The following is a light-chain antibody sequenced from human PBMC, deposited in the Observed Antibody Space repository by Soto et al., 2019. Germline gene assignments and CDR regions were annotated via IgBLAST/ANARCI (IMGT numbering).Light chain of an antibody. V-gene: IGLV1-40*01. CDR1: SSNIGAGYD. CDR2: GNS. CDR3: PSYDSSLSGHVV. J-gene: IGLJ2*01. Sequence: QSVLTQPPSVCGAPGQRVTISCTGSSSNIGAGYDVHWYQQLPGTAPKLLIYGNSNRPSGVPDRFSGSKSGTSASLAITGLQAEDEADYYCPSYDSSLSGHVVFGGGTQLTVL.